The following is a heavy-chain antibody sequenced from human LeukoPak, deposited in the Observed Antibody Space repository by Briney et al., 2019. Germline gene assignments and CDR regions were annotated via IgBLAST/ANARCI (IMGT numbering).Heavy chain of an antibody. D-gene: IGHD3-22*01. J-gene: IGHJ4*02. V-gene: IGHV3-23*01. CDR3: AKSSRPRYYYDSSGYYKGFDY. CDR2: ISGSDGST. CDR1: GFTFSSYA. Sequence: GGSLRLSCAASGFTFSSYAMSWVRQAPGKGLEWVSAISGSDGSTYYADSVKGRFTISRDNSKNTLYLQMNSLRAEDTAVYYCAKSSRPRYYYDSSGYYKGFDYWGQGTLVTVSS.